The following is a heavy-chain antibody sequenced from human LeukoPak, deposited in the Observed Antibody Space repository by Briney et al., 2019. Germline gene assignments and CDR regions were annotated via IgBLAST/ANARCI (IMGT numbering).Heavy chain of an antibody. CDR2: INHSGST. D-gene: IGHD6-13*01. CDR3: ARGAGKRLSWFDP. CDR1: GGSFSGYY. J-gene: IGHJ5*02. V-gene: IGHV4-34*01. Sequence: SETLSLTCAVYGGSFSGYYWSWIRQPPGKGLEWIGEINHSGSTNYNPSLKSRVAISVDTSKNQFSLKLSSVTAADTAAYYCARGAGKRLSWFDPWGQGTLVTVSS.